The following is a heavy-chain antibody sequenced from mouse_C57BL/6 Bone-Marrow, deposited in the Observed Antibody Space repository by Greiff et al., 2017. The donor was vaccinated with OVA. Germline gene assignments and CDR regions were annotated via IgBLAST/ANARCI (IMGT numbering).Heavy chain of an antibody. V-gene: IGHV1-74*01. D-gene: IGHD2-10*02. CDR2: IHPSDSDT. CDR1: GFNIKDYY. Sequence: VQLQQSGAELVKPGASVKLSCTASGFNIKDYYMHWVKQRPGQGLEWIGRIHPSDSDTNYNQKFKGKATLTVDKSSSTAYMQLSSLTSEDSAVYYCAMRGYGNYEYYFDYWGQGTTLTVSS. J-gene: IGHJ2*01. CDR3: AMRGYGNYEYYFDY.